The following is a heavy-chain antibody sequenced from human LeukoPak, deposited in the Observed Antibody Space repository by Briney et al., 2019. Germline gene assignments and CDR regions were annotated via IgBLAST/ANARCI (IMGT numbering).Heavy chain of an antibody. Sequence: AGGSLRLSCAVSGFTVSSNYMSWVRQAPGKGLGWVSVIYTGGTTYYADSVKGRFTISRDNSKNTVFLQMSSLRAEDTAVYYCARFYYYDSIGYYYHFDYWGQGILVTVSS. CDR3: ARFYYYDSIGYYYHFDY. J-gene: IGHJ4*02. CDR1: GFTVSSNY. V-gene: IGHV3-53*01. CDR2: IYTGGTT. D-gene: IGHD3-22*01.